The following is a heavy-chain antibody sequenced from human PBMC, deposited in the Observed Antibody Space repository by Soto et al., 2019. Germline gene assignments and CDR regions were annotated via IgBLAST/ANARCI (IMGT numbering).Heavy chain of an antibody. CDR1: GFTFGTTD. D-gene: IGHD1-26*01. CDR3: AREQGYGYYRVADY. J-gene: IGHJ4*02. V-gene: IGHV3-30*03. Sequence: QLLQSGGGLVQPGGSLTLSCAASGFTFGTTDMSWVRQAPGKGLEWVAVITYDGSEIHYSDSVKGRFTISRDTSKNMVYLQMNSLKTEDTAMYYCAREQGYGYYRVADYWGQGTLVTVSS. CDR2: ITYDGSEI.